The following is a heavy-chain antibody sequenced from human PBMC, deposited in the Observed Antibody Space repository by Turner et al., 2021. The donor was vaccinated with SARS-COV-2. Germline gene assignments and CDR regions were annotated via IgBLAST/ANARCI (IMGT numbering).Heavy chain of an antibody. Sequence: EVQLGESGGGLVKPGGSLRLSCAASGFTFRSYSMNWVRQAPGKGREWVSSISSSSSYIHYADSVKGRFTISRDNAKNSLYLQMNSLRAEDTAVYYCSRDPWYYESSGWPPSDYWGQGTLVTVSS. CDR1: GFTFRSYS. CDR3: SRDPWYYESSGWPPSDY. J-gene: IGHJ4*02. D-gene: IGHD3-22*01. CDR2: ISSSSSYI. V-gene: IGHV3-21*01.